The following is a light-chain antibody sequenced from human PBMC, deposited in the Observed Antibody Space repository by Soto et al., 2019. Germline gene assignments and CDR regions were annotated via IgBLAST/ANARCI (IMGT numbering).Light chain of an antibody. CDR3: QQYGSSPLT. Sequence: EIVLTQSPATVSLSPGERATLSCWASQSLSSYLAWYQQKPGQAPRLLIYDASNRANGIPARFTGSGSGTDFTLTISSLEPEDFAVYYCQQYGSSPLTFGGGTKVDIK. CDR2: DAS. CDR1: QSLSSY. J-gene: IGKJ4*01. V-gene: IGKV3-11*01.